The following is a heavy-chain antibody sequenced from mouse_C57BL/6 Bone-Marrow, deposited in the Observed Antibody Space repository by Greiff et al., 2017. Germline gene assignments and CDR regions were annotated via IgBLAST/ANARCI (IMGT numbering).Heavy chain of an antibody. V-gene: IGHV1-69*01. CDR1: GYTFTSSW. CDR3: AREDDYGNYYAMDD. CDR2: IDPSDSYT. D-gene: IGHD2-4*01. J-gene: IGHJ4*01. Sequence: VQLQQPGAELVMPGASVKLSCKASGYTFTSSWMHWVQQRPGQGLEWIGEIDPSDSYTNYNQKFKGKSTLTVDKSSSTAYLQLSSLTSEVSAVYYCAREDDYGNYYAMDDWGQGTSVTVSS.